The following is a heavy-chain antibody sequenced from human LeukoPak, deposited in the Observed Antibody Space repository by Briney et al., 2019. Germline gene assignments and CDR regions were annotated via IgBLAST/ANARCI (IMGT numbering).Heavy chain of an antibody. CDR2: IYNSGST. V-gene: IGHV4-31*03. J-gene: IGHJ4*02. Sequence: PSETLSLTCTVSGGSISSGGHYWSWIRQHPGKGLEWIGYIYNSGSTYYNPSLKSRVTMSVDTSKNQFSLKLNSVTAADTAVYYCARDNGYLRYWGQGTLVTVSS. CDR1: GGSISSGGHY. D-gene: IGHD5-12*01. CDR3: ARDNGYLRY.